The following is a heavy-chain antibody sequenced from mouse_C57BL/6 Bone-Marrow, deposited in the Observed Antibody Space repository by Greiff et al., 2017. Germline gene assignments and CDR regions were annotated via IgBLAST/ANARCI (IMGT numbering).Heavy chain of an antibody. CDR1: GYTFTSYG. D-gene: IGHD2-4*01. CDR3: ARDDSYYLDY. CDR2: IYPRSGNT. V-gene: IGHV1-81*01. J-gene: IGHJ2*01. Sequence: VQLQQSGAELARPGASVKLSCKASGYTFTSYGISWVKQRTGQGLEWIGEIYPRSGNTYYNEKFKGKATLTADKSSSTAYMELRSLTSEASAGYFCARDDSYYLDYWGQGTTLTVSS.